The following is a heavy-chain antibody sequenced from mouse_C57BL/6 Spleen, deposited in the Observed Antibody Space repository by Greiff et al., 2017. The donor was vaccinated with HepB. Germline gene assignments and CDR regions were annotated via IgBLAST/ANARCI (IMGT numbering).Heavy chain of an antibody. J-gene: IGHJ2*01. CDR3: ARRLITTVVVFDY. CDR1: GFNIKNTY. CDR2: IDPANGNT. Sequence: EVQLQQSVAELVRPGASVKLSCTASGFNIKNTYMHWVKQRPEQGLEWIGRIDPANGNTKYAPKFQGKATITADTSSNTAYLQLSSLTSDDTAIYYCARRLITTVVVFDYWGQGTTLTVSS. V-gene: IGHV14-3*01. D-gene: IGHD1-1*01.